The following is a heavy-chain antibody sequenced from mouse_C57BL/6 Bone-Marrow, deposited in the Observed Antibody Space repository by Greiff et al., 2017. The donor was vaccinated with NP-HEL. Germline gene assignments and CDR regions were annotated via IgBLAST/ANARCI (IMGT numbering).Heavy chain of an antibody. D-gene: IGHD1-1*01. CDR1: GYAFSSYW. CDR3: ARDGYYGSSGY. J-gene: IGHJ4*01. V-gene: IGHV1-80*01. Sequence: VKLVESGAELVKPGASVKISCKASGYAFSSYWMNWVKQRPGKGLEWIGQIYPGDGDTNYNGKFKGKATLTADKSSSTAYMQLSSLTSEDSAVYFCARDGYYGSSGYWGQGTSVTVSS. CDR2: IYPGDGDT.